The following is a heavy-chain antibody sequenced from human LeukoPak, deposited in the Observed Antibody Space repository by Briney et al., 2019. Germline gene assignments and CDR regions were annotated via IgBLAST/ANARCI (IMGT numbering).Heavy chain of an antibody. CDR1: GGSLSNYY. CDR2: IYYSGST. D-gene: IGHD3-9*01. J-gene: IGHJ2*01. V-gene: IGHV4-59*08. Sequence: SETLSLTCTVSGGSLSNYYWSWIRQPPGKGLEWIGYIYYSGSTNHNPSLKSRVTISVDTSKNQFSLKLSSVTAADTAVYYCARDYDILTGLDWYFDLWGRGTLVTVSS. CDR3: ARDYDILTGLDWYFDL.